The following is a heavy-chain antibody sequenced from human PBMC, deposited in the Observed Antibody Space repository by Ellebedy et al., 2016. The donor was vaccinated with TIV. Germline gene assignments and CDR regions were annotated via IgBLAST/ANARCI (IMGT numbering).Heavy chain of an antibody. J-gene: IGHJ4*02. CDR2: MNPNSDNT. D-gene: IGHD3-10*01. Sequence: AASVKVSCKASGYTFTSYDIYWLRQATGQGLVWMGWMNPNSDNTGYAQKFQGSVTITRNTSIRTAYMELSSLRSEDTAVYYCARGGKFGEDHCEYWGQGTLVTVSS. V-gene: IGHV1-8*02. CDR3: ARGGKFGEDHCEY. CDR1: GYTFTSYD.